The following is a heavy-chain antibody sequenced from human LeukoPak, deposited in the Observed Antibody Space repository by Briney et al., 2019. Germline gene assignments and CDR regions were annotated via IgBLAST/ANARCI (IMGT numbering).Heavy chain of an antibody. Sequence: PSETLSLTCTVSGGSISSYYWSWIRQPPGKGLEWIGYIYYSGSTYYNPSLKSRVTISVDTSKNQFSLKLSSVTAADTAVYYCASAFSSSWGTDAFDIWGQGTMVTVSS. CDR2: IYYSGST. D-gene: IGHD6-13*01. CDR3: ASAFSSSWGTDAFDI. CDR1: GGSISSYY. V-gene: IGHV4-59*04. J-gene: IGHJ3*02.